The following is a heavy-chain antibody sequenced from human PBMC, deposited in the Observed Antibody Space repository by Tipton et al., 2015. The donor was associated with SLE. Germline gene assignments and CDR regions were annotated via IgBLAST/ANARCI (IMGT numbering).Heavy chain of an antibody. CDR2: IYYSGST. Sequence: GLVKPSETLSLTCTVSGGSISSHYWSWIRQPPGKGLEWIGYIYYSGSTNYNPSLKSRVTISVDTSKNQFSLKLSSVTAADTAVYYCARSYGDYVNWFDPWGQGTLVTVSS. D-gene: IGHD4-17*01. CDR1: GGSISSHY. V-gene: IGHV4-59*11. J-gene: IGHJ5*02. CDR3: ARSYGDYVNWFDP.